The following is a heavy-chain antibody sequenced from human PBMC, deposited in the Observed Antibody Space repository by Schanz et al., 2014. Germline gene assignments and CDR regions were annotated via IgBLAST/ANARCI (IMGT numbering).Heavy chain of an antibody. V-gene: IGHV3-43D*03. J-gene: IGHJ4*02. CDR2: ISWDGSNT. Sequence: EVQLVESGGGLVQPGGSLRLSCAASRFTFSNYAMSWVRQAPGKGLEWVSLISWDGSNTFYADSVKGRFTISRDNTKNALYLQMNSLRAEDTALYYCAKEDSMRTTWYYFDYWGQGTLVTVSS. D-gene: IGHD6-13*01. CDR1: RFTFSNYA. CDR3: AKEDSMRTTWYYFDY.